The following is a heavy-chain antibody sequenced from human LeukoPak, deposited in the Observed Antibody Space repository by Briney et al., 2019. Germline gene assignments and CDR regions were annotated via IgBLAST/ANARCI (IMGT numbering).Heavy chain of an antibody. V-gene: IGHV4-34*01. J-gene: IGHJ6*04. CDR1: GGSFSGYY. CDR3: ARGWCSGGSCRYPARYYYGMDV. CDR2: INHSGCT. D-gene: IGHD2-15*01. Sequence: PSETLSLTCAVYGGSFSGYYWSWIRQPPGKGLEWIGEINHSGCTNYNPSLKSRVTISVDTSKNQFSLKLSSVTAADTAVYYCARGWCSGGSCRYPARYYYGMDVWGKGTTVTVSS.